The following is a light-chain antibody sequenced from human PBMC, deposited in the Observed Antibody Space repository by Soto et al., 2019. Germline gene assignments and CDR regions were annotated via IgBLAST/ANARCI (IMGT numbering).Light chain of an antibody. CDR1: QSVDIN. J-gene: IGKJ1*01. CDR2: GAS. CDR3: QQYKNWPRT. V-gene: IGKV3-15*01. Sequence: EIVLTQSPATLSVYPGERVTLSCRASQSVDINLAWYQQKPGQAPRLVIYGASTRATDMPGTFSGSGSGTEFTLTISSLQSEDFGVYYCQQYKNWPRTFGQGTNVDVK.